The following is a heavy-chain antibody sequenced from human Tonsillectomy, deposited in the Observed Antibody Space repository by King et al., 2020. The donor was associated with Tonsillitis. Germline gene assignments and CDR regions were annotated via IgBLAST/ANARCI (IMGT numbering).Heavy chain of an antibody. Sequence: VQLLESGGGLVQPGGSLRLSCVGSGFTFSNSAMTWVRQAPGKGLEWVSVIYSGGSSTYSADPVQGRFTIPRDNSKNTLYLQMNSLRAEDTAVYYCAKNPRYFDYWGQGTLVTVSS. CDR1: GFTFSNSA. CDR3: AKNPRYFDY. D-gene: IGHD3-9*01. V-gene: IGHV3-23*03. J-gene: IGHJ4*02. CDR2: IYSGGSST.